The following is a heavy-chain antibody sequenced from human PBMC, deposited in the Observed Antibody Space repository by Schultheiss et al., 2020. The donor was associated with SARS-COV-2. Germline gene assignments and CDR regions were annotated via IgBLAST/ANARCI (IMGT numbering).Heavy chain of an antibody. CDR2: ISYDGSNK. CDR1: GFTFSSYG. V-gene: IGHV3-30*12. Sequence: GGSLRLSCAASGFTFSSYGMHWVRQAPGKGLEWVAVISYDGSNKYYADSVKGRFTISRDNSKNTLYLQMNSLKTEDTAVYYCTSTVVPSRGQGTLVTVSS. J-gene: IGHJ4*02. CDR3: TSTVVPS. D-gene: IGHD4-23*01.